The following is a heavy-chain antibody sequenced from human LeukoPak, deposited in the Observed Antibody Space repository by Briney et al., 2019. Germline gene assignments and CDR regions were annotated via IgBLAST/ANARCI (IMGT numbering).Heavy chain of an antibody. CDR2: ISAYNGNT. CDR1: GYTFTSYG. J-gene: IGHJ5*02. CDR3: AREGGSSGWSGWFDP. Sequence: ASVKVSCKASGYTFTSYGISWVRQAPGQGLEWMGWISAYNGNTNYTQKLQGRVTMTTDTSTSTAYMELRSLRSDDTAVYYCAREGGSSGWSGWFDPWGQGTLVTVSS. V-gene: IGHV1-18*01. D-gene: IGHD6-19*01.